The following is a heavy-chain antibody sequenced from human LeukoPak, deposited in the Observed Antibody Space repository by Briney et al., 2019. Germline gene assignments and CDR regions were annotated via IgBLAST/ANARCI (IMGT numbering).Heavy chain of an antibody. V-gene: IGHV3-11*04. CDR2: IRSGGNAI. D-gene: IGHD6-13*01. J-gene: IGHJ4*02. CDR1: AFTFGDYY. Sequence: GGSLRLSCAAYAFTFGDYYMNWIRQAPGKGLEWVAYIRSGGNAIYYADSVKGRFTISRDNDKNSLYLQMVRLRAEVMPEYYGVHEGVEAVGYGYDSWGPGTRVTVSS. CDR3: VHEGVEAVGYGYDS.